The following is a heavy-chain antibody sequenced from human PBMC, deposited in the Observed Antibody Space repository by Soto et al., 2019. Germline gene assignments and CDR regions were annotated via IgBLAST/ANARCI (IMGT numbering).Heavy chain of an antibody. Sequence: QVQLVESGGGVVQPGRSLRLSCAASGFTFSSYGMHWVRQAPGKGLEWVAVISYDGSNKYYADSVKGRFTISRDNSKNTLYLQMNSLRAEDTAVYYCAKDVRQGSYLDYWGQGTLVTVSS. CDR3: AKDVRQGSYLDY. J-gene: IGHJ4*02. V-gene: IGHV3-30*18. CDR2: ISYDGSNK. D-gene: IGHD3-10*01. CDR1: GFTFSSYG.